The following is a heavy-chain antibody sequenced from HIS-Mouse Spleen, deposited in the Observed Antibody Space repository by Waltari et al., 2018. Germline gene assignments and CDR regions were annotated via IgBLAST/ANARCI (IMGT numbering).Heavy chain of an antibody. Sequence: EVQLVESGGGLVQPGGSLRLSCAASGFTFRRYWMHWVRQAPGKGLVWVARINSDGSSTSYADSVKGRFTISRDNAKNTLYLQMNSLRAEDTAVYYCARDGGRVYSSSFDYWGQGTLVTVSS. V-gene: IGHV3-74*01. CDR1: GFTFRRYW. CDR3: ARDGGRVYSSSFDY. J-gene: IGHJ4*02. CDR2: INSDGSST. D-gene: IGHD6-6*01.